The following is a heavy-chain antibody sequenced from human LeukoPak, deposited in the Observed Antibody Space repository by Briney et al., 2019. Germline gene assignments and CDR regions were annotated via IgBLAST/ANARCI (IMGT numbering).Heavy chain of an antibody. Sequence: GGSLRLSCAASGLTFSTYWMHWVRQAPGKGLAWVARINPDGSIRTYANSVQGRVTISSDTAKNTLFLQMNSLRAEDTAVYYCAREARVGGALQYWGQGTPVTVSS. CDR2: INPDGSIR. D-gene: IGHD1-26*01. CDR3: AREARVGGALQY. J-gene: IGHJ4*02. V-gene: IGHV3-74*03. CDR1: GLTFSTYW.